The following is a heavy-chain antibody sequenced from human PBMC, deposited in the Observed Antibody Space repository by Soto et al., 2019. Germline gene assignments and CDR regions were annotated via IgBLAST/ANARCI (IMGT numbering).Heavy chain of an antibody. Sequence: PSETLSLTCTVSGGSFITDPYYWSWIRQPPGKGLEWIGYIDYSGRTKYNPSLKSRVTISAAPSKNQLSLTLRSVTAADTAVFYCATVGYYDRSGHTAFAPWGQGTLVTVSS. CDR1: GGSFITDPYY. CDR3: ATVGYYDRSGHTAFAP. J-gene: IGHJ5*02. D-gene: IGHD3-22*01. V-gene: IGHV4-61*01. CDR2: IDYSGRT.